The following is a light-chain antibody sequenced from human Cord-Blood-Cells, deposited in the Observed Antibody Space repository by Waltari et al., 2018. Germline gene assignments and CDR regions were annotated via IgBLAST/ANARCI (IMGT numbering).Light chain of an antibody. J-gene: IGKJ5*01. CDR1: QSVSSN. Sequence: ELVMTPSPATLSVSPRERATLSCRASQSVSSNLAWYQQKPCQAPRLLIYGASTRATGIPARFSGSGSGTEFTLTISSLQSEDFAVYYCQQYNNWPITFGQGTRLEIK. V-gene: IGKV3-15*01. CDR3: QQYNNWPIT. CDR2: GAS.